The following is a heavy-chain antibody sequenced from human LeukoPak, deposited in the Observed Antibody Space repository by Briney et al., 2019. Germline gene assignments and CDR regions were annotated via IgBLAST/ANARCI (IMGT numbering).Heavy chain of an antibody. CDR3: ARGLYVAGEEFNY. V-gene: IGHV1-2*04. CDR1: GYTFTGYY. Sequence: ASVKVSCKASGYTFTGYYMHWVRQAPGQGLEWIGWINPNSGGTNYAQKFQGWVTMTRDTSISTAYMELSRLRSDDTAVYYCARGLYVAGEEFNYWGQGTLVTVSS. J-gene: IGHJ4*02. CDR2: INPNSGGT. D-gene: IGHD6-19*01.